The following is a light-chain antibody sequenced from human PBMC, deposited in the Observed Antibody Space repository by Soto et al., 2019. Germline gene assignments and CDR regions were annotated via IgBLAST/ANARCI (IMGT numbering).Light chain of an antibody. CDR2: AAS. J-gene: IGKJ4*01. V-gene: IGKV1-33*01. CDR3: QQYDNLPLT. Sequence: DIQMTQSPSSLSASVGDRVTITCQASQDISNYLNWYQQKLGKAPKLLIYAASNLETGVPSRFSGSGSGTDFTFTISSLQPEDFATYYCQQYDNLPLTFGGGTRVELK. CDR1: QDISNY.